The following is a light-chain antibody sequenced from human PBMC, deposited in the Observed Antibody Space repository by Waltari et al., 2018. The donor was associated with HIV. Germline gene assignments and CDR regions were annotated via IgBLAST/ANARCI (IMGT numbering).Light chain of an antibody. CDR1: RRDVGTYVY. Sequence: QSALTQPASVSGSPGQAITISCTGSRRDVGTYVYISWYQQHPGTAPKLIISDVTERPSGISNRFSGSKSGTTASLTISGLQAEDEAEYFCCSFAGSNFVFGSGTKVTVL. CDR3: CSFAGSNFV. CDR2: DVT. V-gene: IGLV2-23*02. J-gene: IGLJ1*01.